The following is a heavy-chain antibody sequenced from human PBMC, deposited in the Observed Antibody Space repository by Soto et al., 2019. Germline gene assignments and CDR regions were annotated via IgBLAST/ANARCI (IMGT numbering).Heavy chain of an antibody. D-gene: IGHD1-1*01. CDR3: ARVGGNWNDDYFDY. V-gene: IGHV1-8*01. CDR1: GYTFSEHD. Sequence: QVQLVQSGAEVKKPGASVKVSCKASGYTFSEHDINLIRQASGQGPEWLGWMNPTSVDTGYAQNCQGRVTMTRDTSKRTAYIELSSVRSDDTDMYYCARVGGNWNDDYFDYWGQGTLVTVSS. CDR2: MNPTSVDT. J-gene: IGHJ4*02.